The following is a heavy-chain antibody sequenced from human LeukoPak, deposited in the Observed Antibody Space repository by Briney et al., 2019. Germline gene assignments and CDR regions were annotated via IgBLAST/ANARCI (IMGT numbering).Heavy chain of an antibody. J-gene: IGHJ4*02. V-gene: IGHV4-59*01. CDR1: GGSISSYY. Sequence: SETLSLTCTVSGGSISSYYWSWIRQPPGKGLEWIGYIYYSGSTNYNPSLKSRVTISVDTSKNQFSLKLSSVTAADTAVYYCARDQSHGQFFDYWGQGTLVTVSS. CDR2: IYYSGST. CDR3: ARDQSHGQFFDY. D-gene: IGHD5-24*01.